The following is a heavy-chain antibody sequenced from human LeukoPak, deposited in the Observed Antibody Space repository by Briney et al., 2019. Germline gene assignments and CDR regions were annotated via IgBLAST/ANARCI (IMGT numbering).Heavy chain of an antibody. CDR1: GFTFSNYA. V-gene: IGHV3-30*18. J-gene: IGHJ4*02. CDR3: AKGQGDIVATITGLDYFDY. Sequence: GGSLRLSCAASGFTFSNYAMHWVRQAPGKGLEWVAVISYDGSNKYYADSVKGRFTISRDNSKNTLYLQMNSLRADDTAVYYCAKGQGDIVATITGLDYFDYWGQGTLATVSS. D-gene: IGHD5-12*01. CDR2: ISYDGSNK.